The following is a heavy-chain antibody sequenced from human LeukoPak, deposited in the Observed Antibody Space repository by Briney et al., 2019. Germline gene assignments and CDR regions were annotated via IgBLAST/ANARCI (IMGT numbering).Heavy chain of an antibody. D-gene: IGHD3-22*01. CDR2: IYYSGST. CDR3: ARTDSSGYYGAY. V-gene: IGHV4-30-4*01. J-gene: IGHJ4*02. CDR1: GDSISSGDCY. Sequence: SETLSLTCTVSGDSISSGDCYWSWIRQPPGKGLEWIGYIYYSGSTYYNPSLKSRVTISVDTSNNLFSLKLSSVTAADTAVYYCARTDSSGYYGAYWGQGTLVTVSS.